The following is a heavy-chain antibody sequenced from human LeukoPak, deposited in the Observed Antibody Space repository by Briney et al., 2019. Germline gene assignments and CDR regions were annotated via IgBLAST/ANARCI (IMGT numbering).Heavy chain of an antibody. Sequence: ASVKVSCKASGYTFTSYYMHWVRQAPGQGLEWMGIINPSGGSTSYAQKFQGRVTMTRDTSTSTVYMELSSLRSEDTAAHYCARAYRMITFGGVIFYWGQGTLVTVSS. D-gene: IGHD3-16*02. CDR2: INPSGGST. CDR3: ARAYRMITFGGVIFY. V-gene: IGHV1-46*01. J-gene: IGHJ4*02. CDR1: GYTFTSYY.